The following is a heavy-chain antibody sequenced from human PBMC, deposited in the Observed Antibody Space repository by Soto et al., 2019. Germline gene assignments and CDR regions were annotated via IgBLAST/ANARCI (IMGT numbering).Heavy chain of an antibody. CDR3: ARIHWSQSSRDY. Sequence: TLSLTWAASGGSIDRTEYSLTWLRQPPGKGLEWIGYVSHRGTAYSIPSLNGRLTLSMDSSQTQFSLKLTSVTAADSAGYYCARIHWSQSSRDYCGRGIRVTGSP. CDR2: VSHRGTA. J-gene: IGHJ4*02. D-gene: IGHD6-19*01. V-gene: IGHV4-30-2*01. CDR1: GGSIDRTEYS.